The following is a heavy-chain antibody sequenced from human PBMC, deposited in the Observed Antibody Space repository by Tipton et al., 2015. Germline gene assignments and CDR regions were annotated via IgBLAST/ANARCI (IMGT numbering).Heavy chain of an antibody. CDR2: IGPGGRGI. V-gene: IGHV3-11*01. CDR1: GFTFTDYY. D-gene: IGHD1-14*01. CDR3: AKGTGRDYYAMDV. J-gene: IGHJ6*02. Sequence: SLRLSCAASGFTFTDYYMSWIRQAPGKGLEWLSHIGPGGRGIFFADSVRGRFTISRDNTNNSVYLKMNSLRVEDAAVYYCAKGTGRDYYAMDVWGQGTTVTVSS.